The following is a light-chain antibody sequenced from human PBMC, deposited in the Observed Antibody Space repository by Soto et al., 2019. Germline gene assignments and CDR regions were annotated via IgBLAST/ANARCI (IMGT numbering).Light chain of an antibody. CDR3: QQYNNWPRT. Sequence: EIVFTQSPWTLSLSPAERSTLSCRASQSISSNLAWYQQKPGQAPRLLMFRTSSRATGFPARFSGSGSGTEFTLTISSLQSEDFAVYYCQQYNNWPRTFGQGTKVDI. J-gene: IGKJ1*01. CDR1: QSISSN. CDR2: RTS. V-gene: IGKV3-15*01.